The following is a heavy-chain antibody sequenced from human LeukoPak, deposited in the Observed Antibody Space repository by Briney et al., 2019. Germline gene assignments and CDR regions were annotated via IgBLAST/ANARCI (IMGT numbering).Heavy chain of an antibody. CDR2: ITWNGGYT. Sequence: GGSLRLSCAASGFTFSNYWMHWVRQAPGKGLEWVSGITWNGGYTGYADSVKGRFTISRDNAKNSLYLQMNSLRAEDTALYYCAGTYYYDSSGFYPEFFQHWGQGTLVIISS. D-gene: IGHD3-22*01. J-gene: IGHJ1*01. CDR3: AGTYYYDSSGFYPEFFQH. CDR1: GFTFSNYW. V-gene: IGHV3-20*04.